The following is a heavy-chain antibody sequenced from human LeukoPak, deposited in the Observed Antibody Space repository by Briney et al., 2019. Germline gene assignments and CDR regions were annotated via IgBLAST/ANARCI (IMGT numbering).Heavy chain of an antibody. V-gene: IGHV1-2*02. CDR2: MNPKSGGT. CDR1: GYTFTAYY. D-gene: IGHD2-21*02. CDR3: ARSSAVTGPYYLDY. Sequence: ASVTVSCMASGYTFTAYYIHWVRPAPAGGLEWMAWMNPKSGGTNFVQTFQGRVAMTRDTSITTDYMELSGLRADDTAVYYSARSSAVTGPYYLDYWGQGTLVTVSS. J-gene: IGHJ4*02.